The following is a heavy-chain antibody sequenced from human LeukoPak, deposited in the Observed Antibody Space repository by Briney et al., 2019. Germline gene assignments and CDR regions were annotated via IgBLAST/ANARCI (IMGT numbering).Heavy chain of an antibody. CDR1: GFTFSSYG. J-gene: IGHJ4*02. D-gene: IGHD5-12*01. Sequence: PSGRSLRLSCAASGFTFSSYGMHWVRQAPGKGLEWVAVISYDGSNKYYADPVKGRFTISRDNSKNTLYLQMNSLRAEDTAVYYCAKPTDADSGYDLGGFDYRGQGTLVTVSS. CDR3: AKPTDADSGYDLGGFDY. V-gene: IGHV3-30*18. CDR2: ISYDGSNK.